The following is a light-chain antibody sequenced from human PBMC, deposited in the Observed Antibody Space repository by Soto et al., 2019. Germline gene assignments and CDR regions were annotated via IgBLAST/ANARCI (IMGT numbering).Light chain of an antibody. CDR1: SSNIGAGYD. Sequence: QSALTQPPSVSGAPGQRVTISCTGSSSNIGAGYDVHWYQQLPGTAPKLLIYGNSNRPSGVPDRFSGSKSGTSASLAITGXXXXXXADYYCQSYDSSLSGWVFGGGTKLTVL. V-gene: IGLV1-40*01. CDR3: QSYDSSLSGWV. CDR2: GNS. J-gene: IGLJ3*02.